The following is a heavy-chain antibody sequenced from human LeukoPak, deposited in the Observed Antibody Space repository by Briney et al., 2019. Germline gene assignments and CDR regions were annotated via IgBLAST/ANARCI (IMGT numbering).Heavy chain of an antibody. D-gene: IGHD6-19*01. CDR1: GFTFSSYS. V-gene: IGHV3-21*01. J-gene: IGHJ4*02. Sequence: GGSLRLSCAASGFTFSSYSMNWVRRAPGKGLEWVSSISSSSSYIYYADSVKGRFTISRDNAKNSLYLQMNSLRAEDTAVYYCARAYSSGWYVGYYFDYWGQGTLVTVSS. CDR3: ARAYSSGWYVGYYFDY. CDR2: ISSSSSYI.